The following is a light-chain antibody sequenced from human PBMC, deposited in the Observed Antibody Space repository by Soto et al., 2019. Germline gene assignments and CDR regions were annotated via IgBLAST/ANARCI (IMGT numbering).Light chain of an antibody. CDR3: QHRSYWPGTCT. CDR2: GAS. V-gene: IGKV3-11*01. J-gene: IGKJ1*01. CDR1: QSIGIY. Sequence: EIVLTQSPATLSLSPGERATLSCRASQSIGIYLAWYRQKPGQAPRLLIYGASNRATGIPARFSGSGSGTDFTLTSTGLEPEDFAVYFCQHRSYWPGTCTFGQGTKVQIK.